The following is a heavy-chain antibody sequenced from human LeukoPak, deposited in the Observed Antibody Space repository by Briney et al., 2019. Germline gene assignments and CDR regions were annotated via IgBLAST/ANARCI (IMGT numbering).Heavy chain of an antibody. J-gene: IGHJ4*02. Sequence: SETLSLTCTVSGGSISSYYWSWIRQPAGKGLEWIGRIYSTGSTNYNPSLKSRVTMSVDTSKNQSSLRLRSVTAADTAVYYCARQIASAGTAGFDFWGQGALVTVSS. CDR3: ARQIASAGTAGFDF. V-gene: IGHV4-4*07. CDR1: GGSISSYY. D-gene: IGHD6-13*01. CDR2: IYSTGST.